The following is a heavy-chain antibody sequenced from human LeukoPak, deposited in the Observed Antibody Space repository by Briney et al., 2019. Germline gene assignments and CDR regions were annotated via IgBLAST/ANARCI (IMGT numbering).Heavy chain of an antibody. D-gene: IGHD3-22*01. Sequence: GESLKTSCKGSGYSFTSYWIGWVRQMPGKGLEWMGIIYPGDSDTRYSPSFQGQVTISADKSISTAYLQWSSLKASDTAMYYCARSYDSSGYYQYYIDYWGQGTLVTVSS. CDR3: ARSYDSSGYYQYYIDY. J-gene: IGHJ4*02. CDR1: GYSFTSYW. V-gene: IGHV5-51*01. CDR2: IYPGDSDT.